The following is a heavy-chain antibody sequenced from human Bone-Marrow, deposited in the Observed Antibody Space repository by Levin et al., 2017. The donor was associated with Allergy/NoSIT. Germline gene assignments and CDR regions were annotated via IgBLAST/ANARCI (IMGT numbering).Heavy chain of an antibody. D-gene: IGHD2-2*01. CDR2: INHSGSA. Sequence: SETLSLTCVGSGGPFSGYSWSWVRESPGKGLEWIGEINHSGSAYYNPSLRSRVTMSEDGAKKEFSLKMTSVNAADTGIYYCAILGRESGPATDDIWGQGTPVSVSS. V-gene: IGHV4-34*01. J-gene: IGHJ4*02. CDR3: AILGRESGPATDDI. CDR1: GGPFSGYS.